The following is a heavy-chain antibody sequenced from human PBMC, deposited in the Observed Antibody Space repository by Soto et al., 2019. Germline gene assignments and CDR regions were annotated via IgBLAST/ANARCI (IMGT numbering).Heavy chain of an antibody. CDR2: IIPILGTA. CDR1: GGTFSSYA. V-gene: IGHV1-69*06. CDR3: ARDRYSGYDSADN. Sequence: QVQLVQSGAEVKKPGSSVKVSCKASGGTFSSYAISWVRRAPGQGIEWMGGIIPILGTANYAQKFQGRVTITADKSTSTAYMELSSLRSEDTAVYYCARDRYSGYDSADNWGQGTLVTVSS. D-gene: IGHD5-12*01. J-gene: IGHJ4*02.